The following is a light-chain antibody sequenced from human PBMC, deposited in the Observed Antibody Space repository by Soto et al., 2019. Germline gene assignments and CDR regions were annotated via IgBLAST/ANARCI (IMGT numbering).Light chain of an antibody. CDR2: GAS. J-gene: IGKJ4*01. CDR3: QQYNNWLALT. CDR1: QSIANR. Sequence: EIVMTQSPATLSVSPGERATLSCRASQSIANRLAWYQQKPGQAPRLLIYGASTRATGVPARFSGSGPGTEFTLTISSLQSEDFAVYYCQQYNNWLALTFGGGTKVEIK. V-gene: IGKV3-15*01.